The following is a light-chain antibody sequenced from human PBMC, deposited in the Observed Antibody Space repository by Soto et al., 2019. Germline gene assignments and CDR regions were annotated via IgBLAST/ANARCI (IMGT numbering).Light chain of an antibody. CDR1: SSNIGSTT. CDR3: AAWDDSLNGPV. Sequence: QSVLTQPPSVSATPGQRVTISCSGGSSNIGSTTVNWYQQLPGTAPKILIYRTNQPPSGVPDRFSGSRSGTSASLAIGGLQSEDEATYHCAAWDDSLNGPVFGGGTKVTVL. J-gene: IGLJ2*01. CDR2: RTN. V-gene: IGLV1-44*01.